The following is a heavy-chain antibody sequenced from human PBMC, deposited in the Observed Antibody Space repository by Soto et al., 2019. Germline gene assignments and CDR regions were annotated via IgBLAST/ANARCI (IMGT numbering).Heavy chain of an antibody. CDR2: MNPNSGNT. CDR3: ARVPRATSWYDFWSGYSPSTPPPSQYYFDY. J-gene: IGHJ4*02. Sequence: QVQLVQSGAEVKKPEASVKVSCKASGYTFTSYDINWVRQATGQGLEWMGWMNPNSGNTGYAQKFQGRVTMTMNTFISTADMELSSLRSEDTAVYYCARVPRATSWYDFWSGYSPSTPPPSQYYFDYWGQGTLVTVSS. V-gene: IGHV1-8*01. D-gene: IGHD3-3*01. CDR1: GYTFTSYD.